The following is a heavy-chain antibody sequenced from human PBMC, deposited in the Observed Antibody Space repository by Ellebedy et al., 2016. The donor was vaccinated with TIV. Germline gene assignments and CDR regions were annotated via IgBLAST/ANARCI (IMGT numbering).Heavy chain of an antibody. D-gene: IGHD4-17*01. CDR3: ARTGSYGDNLYYHYGTDV. Sequence: GESLKISCVASGFTFSSYWMSWVRQAPGKGLEWVANIRQDGSEEYSVASVKGRFAISRDNAKNSLFLQMNSLRAEDTAVYFCARTGSYGDNLYYHYGTDVWGQGTTVTVSS. CDR1: GFTFSSYW. CDR2: IRQDGSEE. J-gene: IGHJ6*02. V-gene: IGHV3-7*03.